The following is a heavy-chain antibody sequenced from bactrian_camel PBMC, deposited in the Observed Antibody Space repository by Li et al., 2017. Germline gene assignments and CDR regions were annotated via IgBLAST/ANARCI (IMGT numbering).Heavy chain of an antibody. V-gene: IGHV3S57*01. CDR2: IDTDGRT. Sequence: HVQLVESGGGSVKAGGSLTLTCVASGYTYNRYCMGWFRLGPGKEREGVAIIDTDGRTFYADSVAGRFTISQDNSKNTLYLQLNSLRPEDTAMYYCAADGFAYYSGGYQFGYWGQGTQVTVS. D-gene: IGHD2*01. CDR1: GYTYNRYC. CDR3: AADGFAYYSGGYQFGY. J-gene: IGHJ6*01.